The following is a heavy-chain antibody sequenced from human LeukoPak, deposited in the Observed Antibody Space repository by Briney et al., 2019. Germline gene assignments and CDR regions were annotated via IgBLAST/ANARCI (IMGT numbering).Heavy chain of an antibody. Sequence: AGGSLRLSCAVSGFTVSVYYMSWVRQAPGKGLEWVAHINPDGRDTYYVDSVKGRFTISRDNAQNSMYLQMNSLRVEDTAVYYCTSWGDTTAEYFQRWGQGTLVTVSS. D-gene: IGHD2-21*02. J-gene: IGHJ1*01. CDR3: TSWGDTTAEYFQR. V-gene: IGHV3-7*01. CDR1: GFTVSVYY. CDR2: INPDGRDT.